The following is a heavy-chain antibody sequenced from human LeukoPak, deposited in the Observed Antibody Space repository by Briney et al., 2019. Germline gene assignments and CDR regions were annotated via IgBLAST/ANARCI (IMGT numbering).Heavy chain of an antibody. CDR1: GYSFTSYW. CDR2: IYPGDSDT. V-gene: IGHV5-51*01. J-gene: IGHJ3*02. CDR3: ARLLGGLRVVTAIAI. D-gene: IGHD2-21*02. Sequence: GGSLKISCKGSGYSFTSYWIGWVRQMPGKGLEWMGIIYPGDSDTRYSPSFQGQVTISADKSISTAYLQWSSLKASDTAMYYCARLLGGLRVVTAIAIWGQGTMVTVSS.